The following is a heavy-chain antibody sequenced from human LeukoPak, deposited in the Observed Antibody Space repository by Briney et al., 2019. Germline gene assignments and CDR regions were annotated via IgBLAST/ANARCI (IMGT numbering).Heavy chain of an antibody. CDR2: IKQDGSNK. Sequence: GGSLRLSCAASGFTFSTYWMTWVRQVPGKGLEWVANIKQDGSNKYYADSVKGRFTISRDNSKNTLYLQMNSLRAEDTAVYYCAKDVSYGGWLQLFDYWGQGTLVTVSS. CDR1: GFTFSTYW. D-gene: IGHD5-24*01. J-gene: IGHJ4*02. CDR3: AKDVSYGGWLQLFDY. V-gene: IGHV3-7*01.